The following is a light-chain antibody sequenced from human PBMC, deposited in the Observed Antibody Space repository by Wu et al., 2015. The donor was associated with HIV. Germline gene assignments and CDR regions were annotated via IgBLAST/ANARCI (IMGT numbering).Light chain of an antibody. CDR2: AAS. J-gene: IGKJ2*01. V-gene: IGKV1-39*02. CDR3: QQYNYLYT. CDR1: QSISSY. Sequence: DIQLTQSPSFLSASVGDRVTITCRASQSISSYLNWYQQKPGKAPKLLIYAASSLQSGVPSRFSGSGSGTDFTLTISSMQSEDFAVYYCQQYNYLYTFGQGTKLEIK.